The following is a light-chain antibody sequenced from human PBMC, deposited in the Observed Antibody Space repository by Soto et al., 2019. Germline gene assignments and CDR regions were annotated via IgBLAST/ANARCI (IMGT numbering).Light chain of an antibody. CDR3: QQRSNWPPWT. J-gene: IGKJ1*01. CDR1: QSVSSY. V-gene: IGKV3-11*01. CDR2: DAS. Sequence: EIVLTQSPATLSLSPGERATLSCRASQSVSSYLAWYQQKVGQAPRLLIYDASNRATGIPARFSGSGSGTDFTLTISSLEPEDFAVYYCQQRSNWPPWTFGQGTKVEIK.